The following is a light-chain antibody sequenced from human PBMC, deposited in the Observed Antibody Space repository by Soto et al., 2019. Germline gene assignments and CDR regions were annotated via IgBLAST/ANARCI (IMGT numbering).Light chain of an antibody. CDR3: AAWDGSLKGYV. Sequence: QPVLTQPPSTSGTPGQRVTISCSGSSSNIGSNTVNWYQQLPGTAPKLLIYRNNQWPSGVPDRFSGSKSGTSASLAISGLQSEDEADYYCAAWDGSLKGYVFATGTKVTVL. V-gene: IGLV1-44*01. CDR2: RNN. CDR1: SSNIGSNT. J-gene: IGLJ1*01.